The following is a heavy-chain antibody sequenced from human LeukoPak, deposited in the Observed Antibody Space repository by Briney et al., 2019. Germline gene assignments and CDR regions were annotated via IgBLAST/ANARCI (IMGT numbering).Heavy chain of an antibody. J-gene: IGHJ4*02. CDR1: GLSISGQW. CDR2: IKHDGSEE. CDR3: GYTNNFYH. Sequence: GESLRLSCVASGLSISGQWMNWVRQAPGQGLEWVANIKHDGSEEYYVDSVKGRFTISRDDGRNSVSLQMNSVRAEDTAVYHCGYTNNFYHWGQGTLVVVSS. V-gene: IGHV3-7*01. D-gene: IGHD3-16*02.